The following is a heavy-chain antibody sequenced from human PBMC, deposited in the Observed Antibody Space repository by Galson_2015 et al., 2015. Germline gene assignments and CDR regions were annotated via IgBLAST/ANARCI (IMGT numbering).Heavy chain of an antibody. CDR1: GDSVSSPRAA. Sequence: CAISGDSVSSPRAARNWIRQSPSRGLEWLGRTYYRSKWFNGYAVSVKSRITINPDTSKNQFFLQLNSVTPEDTAVYYCARSRGYFDIWGRGTLVTVSS. J-gene: IGHJ2*01. CDR2: TYYRSKWFN. V-gene: IGHV6-1*01. CDR3: ARSRGYFDI. D-gene: IGHD5/OR15-5a*01.